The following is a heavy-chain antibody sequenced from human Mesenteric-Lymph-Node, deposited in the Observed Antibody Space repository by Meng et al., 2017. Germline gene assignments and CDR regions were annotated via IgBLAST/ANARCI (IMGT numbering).Heavy chain of an antibody. V-gene: IGHV4-34*01. D-gene: IGHD2-8*01. J-gene: IGHJ5*02. CDR3: ARDARPNWFDP. CDR2: INHRGST. CDR1: GGPFRGYY. Sequence: QVQTPQWGAGLLKPSGTPSLTCGLFGGPFRGYYWYWIRQHPGKGLEWIGEINHRGSTNYNPSLKSRVTISVDKSKNQFSLRLSSVTAADTAVYYCARDARPNWFDPWGQGTLVTVSS.